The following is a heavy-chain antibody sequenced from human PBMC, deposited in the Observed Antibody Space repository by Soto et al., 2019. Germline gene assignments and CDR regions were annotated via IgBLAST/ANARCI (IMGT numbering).Heavy chain of an antibody. CDR1: GGSIRTPDW. Sequence: SETLSLTCTVSGGSIRTPDWWSWVRQTPEKGLEWIGEIYHSGTPNYNPSLKSRVSMSVDKSNNQFSLKLYSVTAADTAVYYCTRVKSVLRYEGEYVGSLFDSCAQGILVIVSS. CDR3: TRVKSVLRYEGEYVGSLFDS. CDR2: IYHSGTP. J-gene: IGHJ5*01. D-gene: IGHD5-12*01. V-gene: IGHV4-4*02.